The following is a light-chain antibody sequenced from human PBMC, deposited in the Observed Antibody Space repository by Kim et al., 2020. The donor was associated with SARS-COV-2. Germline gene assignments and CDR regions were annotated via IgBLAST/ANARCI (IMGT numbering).Light chain of an antibody. CDR3: QQYDSLPST. Sequence: PGERATLSCRASQSVSSNSLAWYQQKPGQAPRLLIYGASSRAAGIPDRFSGSGSGTDFTLTISRLEPEDFAVYYCQQYDSLPSTFGQGTKVDLK. J-gene: IGKJ1*01. CDR1: QSVSSNS. V-gene: IGKV3-20*01. CDR2: GAS.